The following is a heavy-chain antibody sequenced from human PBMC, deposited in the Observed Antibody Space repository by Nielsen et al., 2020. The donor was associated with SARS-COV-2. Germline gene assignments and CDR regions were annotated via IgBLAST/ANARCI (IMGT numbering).Heavy chain of an antibody. CDR2: IWYDGSNK. D-gene: IGHD3-9*01. J-gene: IGHJ4*02. CDR1: GFTFSSYG. V-gene: IGHV3-33*01. CDR3: ERDDTILNLGPDY. Sequence: LTISCAASGFTFSSYGMPWVRQAPGKGLEWVAVIWYDGSNKYYADSVKGRFTISRDNSKNTLYLQMNSLRAEETAVQYCERDDTILNLGPDYWGQGTLVTVSS.